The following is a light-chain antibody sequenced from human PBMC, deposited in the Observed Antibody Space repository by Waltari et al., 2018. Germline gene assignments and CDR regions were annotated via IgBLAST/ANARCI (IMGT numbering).Light chain of an antibody. CDR3: MQALQTQLT. CDR2: LGS. V-gene: IGKV2-28*01. Sequence: DIVLTQSPLSLPVTPGEPAFISCRSSQSLLHSNGYNYLDWYLQKPGQSPQLLIYLGSNRASGVPDRFSGSGSGTDFTLKISRVEAEDVGVYYCMQALQTQLTFGGGTKVEIK. CDR1: QSLLHSNGYNY. J-gene: IGKJ4*01.